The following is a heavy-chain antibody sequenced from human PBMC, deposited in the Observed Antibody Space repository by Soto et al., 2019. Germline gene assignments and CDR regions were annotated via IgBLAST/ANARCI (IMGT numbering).Heavy chain of an antibody. J-gene: IGHJ6*02. Sequence: EVQLVESGGGLVQPGGSLRLSCAASGFGVSNNYMSWVRQAPGKGLEWVSAINSGGNTYYADSVKGRFTISRDNSKNTVYRQMNSVGAEDTAVYYCARGGDSYGDGEYYYYGMDVWGQGTTVTVSS. CDR3: ARGGDSYGDGEYYYYGMDV. CDR1: GFGVSNNY. V-gene: IGHV3-66*01. D-gene: IGHD5-18*01. CDR2: INSGGNT.